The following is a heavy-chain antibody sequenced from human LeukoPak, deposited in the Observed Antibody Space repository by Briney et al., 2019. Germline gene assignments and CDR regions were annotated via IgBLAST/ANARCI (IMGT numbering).Heavy chain of an antibody. CDR3: ARVRIVVVKGRSGGAFDI. V-gene: IGHV4-39*07. CDR2: IYYSGST. J-gene: IGHJ3*02. Sequence: SETLSLTCTVSGGSISSSSYYWGWIRQPPGKGLEWIGSIYYSGSTNYNPSLKSRVTISVDTSKNQFSLKLSSVTAADTAVYYCARVRIVVVKGRSGGAFDIWGQGTMVTVSS. CDR1: GGSISSSSYY. D-gene: IGHD3-22*01.